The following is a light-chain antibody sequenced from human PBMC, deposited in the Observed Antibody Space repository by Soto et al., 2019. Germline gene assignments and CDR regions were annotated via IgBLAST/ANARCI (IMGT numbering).Light chain of an antibody. J-gene: IGKJ5*01. CDR3: QQYATSPTT. CDR1: QNVDSY. Sequence: EIVLTQSPDTLSLSPGERATVSCRASQNVDSYLAWYQHKPGQAPRLLIYGTSSRAIGIPGRFSGSGSGTDFTLTISRVGPEYFAVYYCQQYATSPTTFGQGARLDNK. V-gene: IGKV3-20*01. CDR2: GTS.